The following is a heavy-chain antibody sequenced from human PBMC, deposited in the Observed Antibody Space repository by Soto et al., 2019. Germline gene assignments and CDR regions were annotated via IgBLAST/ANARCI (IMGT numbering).Heavy chain of an antibody. CDR3: AKPLYSSSSYYIYGMDV. CDR2: ISGSGGTT. D-gene: IGHD6-6*01. CDR1: GFTFSSYA. J-gene: IGHJ6*02. Sequence: EVQLLESGGGLVQPGGSLRLSCAASGFTFSSYAMTWVRQAPGKGLEWVSAISGSGGTTYHADSVKGRFTISRDKSKNTLDLQMNSLRAEDAAGYYWAKPLYSSSSYYIYGMDVWGQGTAVTVSS. V-gene: IGHV3-23*01.